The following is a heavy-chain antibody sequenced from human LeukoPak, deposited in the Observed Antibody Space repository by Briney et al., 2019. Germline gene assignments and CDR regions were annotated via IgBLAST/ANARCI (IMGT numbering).Heavy chain of an antibody. J-gene: IGHJ4*02. CDR1: QFSFSIYF. D-gene: IGHD1-26*01. Sequence: GGSLRLSCEASQFSFSIYFMSWVRQTPGKGLEWVSFISSGGTTYYADSVKGRFTISRDNSKNTVSLQMNSLRAEDTAVYYCARRVVGATSVDYFDYWGQGTLVTVSS. V-gene: IGHV3-66*04. CDR2: ISSGGTT. CDR3: ARRVVGATSVDYFDY.